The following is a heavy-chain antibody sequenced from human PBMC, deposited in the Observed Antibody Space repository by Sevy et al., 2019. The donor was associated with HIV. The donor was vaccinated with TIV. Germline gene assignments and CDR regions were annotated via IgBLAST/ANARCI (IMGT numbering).Heavy chain of an antibody. J-gene: IGHJ4*02. V-gene: IGHV1-18*01. CDR1: GYTFTSYG. CDR3: ARGRQLGGGETNFDY. D-gene: IGHD3-16*01. CDR2: INAYNGNT. Sequence: ASVKVSCKASGYTFTSYGISWVRQAPGQGLEWMGWINAYNGNTNYAQKLQGRVTMTTDTSTSTAYMELRSLRADDTAVYYCARGRQLGGGETNFDYWGQGTLVTVSS.